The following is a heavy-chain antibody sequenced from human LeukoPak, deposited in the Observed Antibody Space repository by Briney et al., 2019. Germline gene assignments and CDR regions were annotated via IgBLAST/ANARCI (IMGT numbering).Heavy chain of an antibody. CDR2: IYYSGST. D-gene: IGHD3-16*01. V-gene: IGHV4-30-4*01. CDR3: ARGVGGSGPYFDY. Sequence: SQTLSLTCTVSGGSISSGDYYWSWIRQPPGKGLEWIGYIYYSGSTYYNPSLKSRVTISVDTSKNQFSLKLSSMTAADTAVYYCARGVGGSGPYFDYWGQGTLVTVSS. CDR1: GGSISSGDYY. J-gene: IGHJ4*02.